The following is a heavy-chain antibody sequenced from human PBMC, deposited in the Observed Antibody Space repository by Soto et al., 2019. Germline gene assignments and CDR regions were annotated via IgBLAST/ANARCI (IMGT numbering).Heavy chain of an antibody. V-gene: IGHV1-46*01. J-gene: IGHJ6*02. Sequence: ASVKVSCKASGYTFTSYYMHWVRQAPGQGLEWMGIINPSGGSTSYAQKFQGRVTMTRDTSTSTVYMELSSLRSEDTAVYYCARDLGFPLPYDSWSGYYYGMDVWGQGTTVTVSS. CDR2: INPSGGST. CDR3: ARDLGFPLPYDSWSGYYYGMDV. CDR1: GYTFTSYY. D-gene: IGHD3-3*01.